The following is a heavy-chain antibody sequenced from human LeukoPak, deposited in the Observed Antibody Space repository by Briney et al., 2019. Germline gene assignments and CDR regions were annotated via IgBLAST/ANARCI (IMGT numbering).Heavy chain of an antibody. CDR2: TLSDGSSS. CDR1: GFTFSSYW. D-gene: IGHD2-15*01. CDR3: AIDLGYCSGGSCYDLFDY. Sequence: GGSLRLSCAASGFTFSSYWMHWVRQAPGKGLVWVSRTLSDGSSSTYADSVKGRFAISRDNAKNTLYLQMNSLRGEDTAVYYCAIDLGYCSGGSCYDLFDYWGQGTLVTVSS. V-gene: IGHV3-74*01. J-gene: IGHJ4*02.